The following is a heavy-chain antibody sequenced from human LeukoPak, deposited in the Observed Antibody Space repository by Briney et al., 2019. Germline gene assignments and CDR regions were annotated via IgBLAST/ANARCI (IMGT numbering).Heavy chain of an antibody. CDR3: ARTIAQYSNSWLYFYYGLDV. V-gene: IGHV3-23*01. Sequence: GGSLRLSCTASGFAFGGYAMSWVRQAPGKGLEWVSSISGGSEDTYYAGSVKGRFTISRDNSKSTLYLQMNSLRAEDTAVYYCARTIAQYSNSWLYFYYGLDVWGQGTTVAVS. CDR2: ISGGSEDT. J-gene: IGHJ6*02. D-gene: IGHD6-13*01. CDR1: GFAFGGYA.